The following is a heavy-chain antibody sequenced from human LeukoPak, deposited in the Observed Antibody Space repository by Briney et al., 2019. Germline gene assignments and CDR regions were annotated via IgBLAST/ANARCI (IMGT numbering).Heavy chain of an antibody. Sequence: SETLSLTCAVYGGSFSGYYWSWIRQPPGKGLEWIGEINHSGSTNYNPSLKSRVTISVDTSKNQFSLKLSSVTATDTAVYYCAGVRYYYGSGSYSRFDYWGQGTLVTVSS. D-gene: IGHD3-10*01. CDR2: INHSGST. CDR1: GGSFSGYY. V-gene: IGHV4-34*01. CDR3: AGVRYYYGSGSYSRFDY. J-gene: IGHJ4*02.